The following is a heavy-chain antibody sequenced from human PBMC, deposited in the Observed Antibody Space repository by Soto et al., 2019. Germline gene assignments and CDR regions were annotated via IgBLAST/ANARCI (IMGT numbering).Heavy chain of an antibody. Sequence: SETLSLTCAVYGGSFSGYCWSWIRQTPGERLEWVGDICHGGGANYNPSLKSRVSFSMDPSKNQFSLKLNPVMAADTAVYYCAGYSNSWSKYVKHWGRGSLVTVSS. V-gene: IGHV4-34*01. D-gene: IGHD6-13*01. CDR1: GGSFSGYC. CDR3: AGYSNSWSKYVKH. CDR2: ICHGGGA. J-gene: IGHJ1*01.